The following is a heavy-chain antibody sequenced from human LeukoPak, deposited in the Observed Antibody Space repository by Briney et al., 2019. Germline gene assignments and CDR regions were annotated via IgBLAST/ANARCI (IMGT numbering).Heavy chain of an antibody. V-gene: IGHV3-30*02. Sequence: GGSLRLSCAASGFTFSSYGMYWVRQAPGKGLEWVAFIRYDGSNKYYADSVKGRFTISRDNSKNTLYLQMNSLRAGDTTVYYCAKDARDYYYSMDVWGKGTTVTISS. J-gene: IGHJ6*03. CDR2: IRYDGSNK. D-gene: IGHD2-15*01. CDR3: AKDARDYYYSMDV. CDR1: GFTFSSYG.